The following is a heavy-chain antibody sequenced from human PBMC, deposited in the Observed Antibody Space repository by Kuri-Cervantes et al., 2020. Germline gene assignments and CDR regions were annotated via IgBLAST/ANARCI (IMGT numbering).Heavy chain of an antibody. CDR2: IHYSGST. V-gene: IGHV4-61*01. CDR1: GGSVSSGSYY. CDR3: ARGRVVPAAMAGYMDV. J-gene: IGHJ6*03. Sequence: ESLKISCTVPGGSVSSGSYYWSWIRQPPGKGLEWIGYIHYSGSTNYNPSLKSRVTISVDTSKNQFSLKLSSVTAADTAVYYCARGRVVPAAMAGYMDVWGKGTTVTVSS. D-gene: IGHD2-2*01.